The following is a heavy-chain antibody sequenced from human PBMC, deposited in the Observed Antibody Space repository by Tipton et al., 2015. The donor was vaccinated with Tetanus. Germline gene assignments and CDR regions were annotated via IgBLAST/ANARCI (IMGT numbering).Heavy chain of an antibody. V-gene: IGHV4-39*01. CDR2: IYYSGST. CDR1: GGSISSSSYY. CDR3: ASTIESAAANWYFDL. J-gene: IGHJ2*01. Sequence: TLSFTCTVSGGSISSSSYYWGWIRQPPGKGLEWIGSIYYSGSTYYNPSLKSRVTISVDTSKNQFSLKLSSVTAADTAVYYCASTIESAAANWYFDLWGRGTLVTVSS. D-gene: IGHD2-2*01.